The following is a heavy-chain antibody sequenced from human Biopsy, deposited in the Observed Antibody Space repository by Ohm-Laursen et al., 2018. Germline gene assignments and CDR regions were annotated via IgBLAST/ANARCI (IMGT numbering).Heavy chain of an antibody. J-gene: IGHJ5*02. CDR1: GGSISSSTTYY. V-gene: IGHV4-39*01. CDR2: IYNTGTT. Sequence: TLSLTCAVSGGSISSSTTYYWAWLRQPPGKGLEWIGSIYNTGTTSYNPSLNSRVTISVNTSTNQFSLKGSSVTAADTALYFCARHPTGFWFDPWGQGTLVTVSS. CDR3: ARHPTGFWFDP.